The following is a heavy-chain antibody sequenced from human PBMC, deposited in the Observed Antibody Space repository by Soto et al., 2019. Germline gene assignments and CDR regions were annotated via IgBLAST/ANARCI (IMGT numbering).Heavy chain of an antibody. CDR3: ARDRIMITFGGVIVHSPFDY. CDR1: GGSFSGYY. J-gene: IGHJ4*02. Sequence: SETLSLTCAVYGGSFSGYYWSWIRQPPGKGLEWIGEINHSGSTNYNPSLKSRVTISVDTSKNQFSLKLSSVTAADTAVYYCARDRIMITFGGVIVHSPFDYWGQGTLVTVSS. CDR2: INHSGST. D-gene: IGHD3-16*02. V-gene: IGHV4-34*01.